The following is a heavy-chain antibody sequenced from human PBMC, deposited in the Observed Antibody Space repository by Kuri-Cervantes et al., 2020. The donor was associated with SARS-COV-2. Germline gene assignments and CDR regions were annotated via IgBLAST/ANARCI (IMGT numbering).Heavy chain of an antibody. J-gene: IGHJ4*02. V-gene: IGHV3-9*01. Sequence: GSSLKISCAASGFTFDDYAMHWVRQAPGKGLERVSGISWNIGSIGYADSVKGRFTISRDNAKNSLYLQMNSLKAEDTAVYYCAKLLGYGDYPPEYWGQGTLVTVSS. CDR3: AKLLGYGDYPPEY. D-gene: IGHD4-17*01. CDR2: ISWNIGSI. CDR1: GFTFDDYA.